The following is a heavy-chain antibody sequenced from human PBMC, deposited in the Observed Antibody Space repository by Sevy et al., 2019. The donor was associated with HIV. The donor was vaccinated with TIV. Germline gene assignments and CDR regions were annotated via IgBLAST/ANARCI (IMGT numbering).Heavy chain of an antibody. CDR1: GGTFINFA. CDR3: ATSYYDSSGYSPLFYYGMDV. V-gene: IGHV1-69*13. Sequence: ASVKVSCKTSGGTFINFAITWVRQAPGQGLEWMGGFIPLFDTTNYSQKFQGRGTLTADGSTATAYMELSSLRSEDTAVYYCATSYYDSSGYSPLFYYGMDVWGQGTTVTVSS. CDR2: FIPLFDTT. D-gene: IGHD3-22*01. J-gene: IGHJ6*02.